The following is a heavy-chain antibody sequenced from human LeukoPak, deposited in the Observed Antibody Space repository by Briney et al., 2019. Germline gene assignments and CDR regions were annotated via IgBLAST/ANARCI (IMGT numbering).Heavy chain of an antibody. CDR2: IKQEGSEK. CDR3: ARCSSSWYVAVAGPFDY. D-gene: IGHD6-13*01. V-gene: IGHV3-7*01. J-gene: IGHJ4*02. Sequence: PGGSLRLSCAASGFTFSSYWMSWVRQAPGKGLEWVANIKQEGSEKYYVDSVKGRFTISRDNAKNSLYLQMNSLRAEDTAVYYCARCSSSWYVAVAGPFDYWGQGTLVTVSS. CDR1: GFTFSSYW.